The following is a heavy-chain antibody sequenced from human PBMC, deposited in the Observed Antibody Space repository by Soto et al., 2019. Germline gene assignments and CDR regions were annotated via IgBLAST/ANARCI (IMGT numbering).Heavy chain of an antibody. D-gene: IGHD1-26*01. V-gene: IGHV3-23*01. CDR3: AKDRGFDSGNNLHYYYGMHV. CDR1: GFTFSSYA. Sequence: PGGSLRLSSAASGFTFSSYAMSWVRQAPGKGLEWVSAISGSGGSTYYADSVKGRFTISRDNSKNTLYLQMNSLRAEDTAVYYCAKDRGFDSGNNLHYYYGMHVWGQGTTAPVS. CDR2: ISGSGGST. J-gene: IGHJ6*02.